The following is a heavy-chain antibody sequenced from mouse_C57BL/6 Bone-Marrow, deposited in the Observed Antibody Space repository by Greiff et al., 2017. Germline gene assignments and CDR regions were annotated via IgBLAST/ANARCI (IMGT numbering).Heavy chain of an antibody. CDR1: GFTFSDYG. V-gene: IGHV5-17*01. CDR2: ISSGSSTI. CDR3: ARREWSHCDY. D-gene: IGHD1-1*02. J-gene: IGHJ2*01. Sequence: EVKLMESGGGLVKPGGSLKLSCAASGFTFSDYGMHWVRQAPEKGLEWVAYISSGSSTIYYADTVKGRFTISRDNAKNTLFLQMTSLRSEDTAMYYCARREWSHCDYWGQGTTLTVSS.